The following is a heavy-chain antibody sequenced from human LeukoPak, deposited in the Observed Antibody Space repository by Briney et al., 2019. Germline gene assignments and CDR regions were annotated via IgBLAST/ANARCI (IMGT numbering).Heavy chain of an antibody. V-gene: IGHV4-39*01. J-gene: IGHJ5*02. CDR2: IYSSGST. CDR1: GASISGSGYY. CDR3: ARRLPQATREEVDPHWFDP. D-gene: IGHD4-11*01. Sequence: SETLSLTCTVSGASISGSGYYWGWIRQPPGKGLEWIGSIYSSGSTYYNASLQSRVTISIDTSKNQFSLKMSSVTAADTAVYYCARRLPQATREEVDPHWFDPWGQGTLVTVSS.